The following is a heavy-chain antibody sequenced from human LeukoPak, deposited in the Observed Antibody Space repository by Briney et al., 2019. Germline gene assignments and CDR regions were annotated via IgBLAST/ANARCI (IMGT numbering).Heavy chain of an antibody. V-gene: IGHV1-18*01. CDR1: GYTFTSYG. CDR2: ISAYNGNT. CDR3: ARDGLRFGEPGNYMDV. J-gene: IGHJ6*03. D-gene: IGHD3-10*01. Sequence: ASVKVSCKASGYTFTSYGISGVRQAPGQGLEWMGWISAYNGNTNYAQKLQGRVTVTTATSTSTAYMDLRSLRSDDTAVYYCARDGLRFGEPGNYMDVWGKGTTVTISS.